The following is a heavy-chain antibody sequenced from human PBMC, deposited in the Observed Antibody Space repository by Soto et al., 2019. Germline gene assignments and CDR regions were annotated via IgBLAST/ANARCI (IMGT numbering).Heavy chain of an antibody. D-gene: IGHD3-22*01. CDR1: GFSLSTSGVG. CDR2: IYWDDDK. Sequence: QITLKESGPTLVKPTQTLTLTCTFSGFSLSTSGVGVGWIRQPPGKALEWLALIYWDDDKRYSPSLKSRLTITKDTSKNQVVLTMTNMDPVDTATDYFAHSYYYDSSGYYYGGWDYGIDVWGQGTTVTVSS. V-gene: IGHV2-5*02. CDR3: AHSYYYDSSGYYYGGWDYGIDV. J-gene: IGHJ6*02.